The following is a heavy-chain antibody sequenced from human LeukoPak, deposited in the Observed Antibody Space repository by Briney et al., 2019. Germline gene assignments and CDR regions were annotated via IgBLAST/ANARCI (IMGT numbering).Heavy chain of an antibody. CDR3: AKSDQLLWFGESDLYYFDY. V-gene: IGHV3-30*02. Sequence: GGSLRLSCAASGFTFSSYGMHWVRQAPGKGLEWVAFIRYDGSNKYYADSVKGRFTISRDNSKNTLYLQMNSLRAEDTAVCYCAKSDQLLWFGESDLYYFDYWGQGTLVTVSS. CDR2: IRYDGSNK. J-gene: IGHJ4*02. CDR1: GFTFSSYG. D-gene: IGHD3-10*01.